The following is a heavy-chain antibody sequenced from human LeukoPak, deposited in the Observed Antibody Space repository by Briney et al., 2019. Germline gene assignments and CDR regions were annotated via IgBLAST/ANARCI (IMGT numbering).Heavy chain of an antibody. CDR2: IKKKADGGTT. Sequence: GGSLRLSCVDSGITFNNAWMSWVRQAPGKGLEWVGRIKKKADGGTTEYAAPVKGRFTISRDDSKSTLYLQMNSLTVEDTAVYSCATGGHYFGLWGQGTLVTVAS. J-gene: IGHJ4*02. V-gene: IGHV3-15*01. CDR1: GITFNNAW. CDR3: ATGGHYFGL. D-gene: IGHD3-10*01.